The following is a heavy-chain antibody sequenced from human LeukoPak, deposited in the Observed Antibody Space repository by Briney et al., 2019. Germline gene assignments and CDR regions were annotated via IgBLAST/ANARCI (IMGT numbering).Heavy chain of an antibody. CDR3: AKDATRYDSSGFDY. CDR2: ISDSGGST. D-gene: IGHD3-22*01. Sequence: GGSLRLSCAASGFTFSSYVMTWVRKASGKGLEWVSAISDSGGSTYYADSVKGRFTISRDNSKSTLYLQMNSLRAEDTAVYYCAKDATRYDSSGFDYWGQGTLVTVSS. CDR1: GFTFSSYV. J-gene: IGHJ4*02. V-gene: IGHV3-23*01.